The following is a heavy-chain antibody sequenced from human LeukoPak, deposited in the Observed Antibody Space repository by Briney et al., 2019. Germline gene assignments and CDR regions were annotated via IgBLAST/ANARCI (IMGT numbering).Heavy chain of an antibody. CDR1: GGSISSSSYY. V-gene: IGHV4-39*07. D-gene: IGHD6-13*01. Sequence: PSETLSLTCTVSGGSISSSSYYWGWIRQPPGKGLEWIGSIYYSGSTYYNPSLKSRVTISVDTSKNQFSLKLSSVTAADTAVYYCAREGETGYSDFDYWGQGTLVTVSS. J-gene: IGHJ4*02. CDR3: AREGETGYSDFDY. CDR2: IYYSGST.